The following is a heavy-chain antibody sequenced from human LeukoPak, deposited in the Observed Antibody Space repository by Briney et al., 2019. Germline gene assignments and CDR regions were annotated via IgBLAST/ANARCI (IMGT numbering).Heavy chain of an antibody. D-gene: IGHD4-17*01. Sequence: SETLSLTCTVSGYSISSGYYWGWIRQPPGKGLEWIGSIYHSGSTYYNPSLKSRVTISVDTSKKQFSLKLSSVTAADTAVYYCARWRGDYYFDYWGQGTLVTVSS. CDR1: GYSISSGYY. CDR3: ARWRGDYYFDY. CDR2: IYHSGST. V-gene: IGHV4-38-2*02. J-gene: IGHJ4*02.